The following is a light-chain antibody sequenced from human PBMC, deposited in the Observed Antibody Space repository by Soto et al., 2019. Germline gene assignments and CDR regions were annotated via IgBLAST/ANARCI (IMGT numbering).Light chain of an antibody. CDR2: AAS. Sequence: DIHITESPSSLSAHVRSRVRITCQASQGISNHLNWYQQRPGKAPKLLIYAASSLQSGVPSRFSGSGSGTDFTLTISSLQPEDFATYFCQQSYTTPVYSFGQGTKVDIK. V-gene: IGKV1-39*01. CDR1: QGISNH. J-gene: IGKJ2*01. CDR3: QQSYTTPVYS.